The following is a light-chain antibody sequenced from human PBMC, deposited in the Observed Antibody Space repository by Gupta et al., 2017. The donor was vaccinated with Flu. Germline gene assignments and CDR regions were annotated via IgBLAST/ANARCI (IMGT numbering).Light chain of an antibody. CDR2: QDY. V-gene: IGLV3-1*01. CDR3: QTWVNGTWV. Sequence: SYELTQPSSVSVSPGQTATITCSGDTLGEKYVSWYRQRPGQSPVLVIYQDYRQPSGIPERLSGSNSGNAGTLTIAGTQALDEADYYCQTWVNGTWVFGGGTKLTVL. J-gene: IGLJ3*02. CDR1: TLGEKY.